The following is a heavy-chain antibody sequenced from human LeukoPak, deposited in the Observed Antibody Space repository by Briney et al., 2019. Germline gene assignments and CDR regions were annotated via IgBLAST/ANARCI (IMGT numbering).Heavy chain of an antibody. Sequence: SGGSLRLSCAASGFTFSTYAMHWVRQAPGKGLEWVAVISYDGSSKYYADSVKGRFTISRDNSKNTLYLQMNSLRAEDTAVYYCARHDRGWLPGRAFDIWGQGTMVTVSS. J-gene: IGHJ3*02. D-gene: IGHD6-19*01. V-gene: IGHV3-30*04. CDR3: ARHDRGWLPGRAFDI. CDR2: ISYDGSSK. CDR1: GFTFSTYA.